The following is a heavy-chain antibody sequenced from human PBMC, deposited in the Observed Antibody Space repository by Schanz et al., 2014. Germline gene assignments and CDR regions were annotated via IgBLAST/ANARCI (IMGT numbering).Heavy chain of an antibody. CDR2: FDVEDGET. V-gene: IGHV1-24*01. D-gene: IGHD3-9*01. J-gene: IGHJ6*02. Sequence: QVQLLQSGSEVKKPGASVKVSCEISGYTVSALAMRWVRQAPGKGLEWLGGFDVEDGETIYAQKFQGRVTMTEDKSTSTVYMEVSGLRSEDTAVYYCAKVDRTRYYAMDVWGQGTTXTVSS. CDR3: AKVDRTRYYAMDV. CDR1: GYTVSALA.